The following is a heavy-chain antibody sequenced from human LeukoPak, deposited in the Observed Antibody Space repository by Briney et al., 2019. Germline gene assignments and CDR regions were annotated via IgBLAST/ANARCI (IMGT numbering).Heavy chain of an antibody. Sequence: PSETLSLTCTVSGGSISSYYWSWIRQPPGKGLEWIGYIYYSGSTNYNPSLKSRVTISVDTSKNQFSLKLSSVTAADTAVYYCARGLGRYYYYGMDVWGQETTVTVSS. V-gene: IGHV4-59*01. CDR3: ARGLGRYYYYGMDV. CDR1: GGSISSYY. CDR2: IYYSGST. J-gene: IGHJ6*02. D-gene: IGHD5-12*01.